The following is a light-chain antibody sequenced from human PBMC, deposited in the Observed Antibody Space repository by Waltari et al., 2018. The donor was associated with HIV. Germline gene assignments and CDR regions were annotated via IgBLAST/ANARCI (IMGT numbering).Light chain of an antibody. CDR3: CSCSVTNSLWV. V-gene: IGLV2-23*02. CDR1: TSEIDLYNL. Sequence: QSALTQAASVSASLGQSINISCTATTSEIDLYNLFPWYQHHPGKAPKLILYEVNKRPSGVSNRFSGSRSGNTTSLTITGLLADDEADYYCCSCSVTNSLWVFGGGTKVTVV. J-gene: IGLJ3*02. CDR2: EVN.